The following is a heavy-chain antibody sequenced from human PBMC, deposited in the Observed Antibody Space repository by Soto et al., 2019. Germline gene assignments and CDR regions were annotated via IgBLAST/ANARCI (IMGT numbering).Heavy chain of an antibody. CDR2: ISHDGINK. Sequence: QVLLVDSGGGVVQPGRSLRLSCAASGFTFSSYAMNWVRQAPGKGLEWVALISHDGINKYYADSVRGRFTISRDSSTNTLYLQMNSLKTDDTAVYYCTKDDPLNKHWGQGTLVTVSS. CDR1: GFTFSSYA. J-gene: IGHJ4*02. CDR3: TKDDPLNKH. V-gene: IGHV3-30-3*01.